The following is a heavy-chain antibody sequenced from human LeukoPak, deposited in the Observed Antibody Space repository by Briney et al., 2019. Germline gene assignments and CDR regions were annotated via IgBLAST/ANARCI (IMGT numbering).Heavy chain of an antibody. J-gene: IGHJ4*02. V-gene: IGHV1-46*01. CDR1: GYTSASYY. Sequence: ASVKVSCKASGYTSASYYMHWVRQAPGQGLEWMGIINPSGGSTSYAQKFQGRVTMTRDTSTSTVYMELSSLRSEDTAVYYCARDTSHYDILTGYYRALYYFDYWGQGTLVTVSS. D-gene: IGHD3-9*01. CDR3: ARDTSHYDILTGYYRALYYFDY. CDR2: INPSGGST.